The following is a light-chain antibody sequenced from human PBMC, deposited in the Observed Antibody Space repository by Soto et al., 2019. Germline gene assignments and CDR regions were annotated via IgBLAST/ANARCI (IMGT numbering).Light chain of an antibody. V-gene: IGKV3-15*01. CDR3: QQYAGSLYT. J-gene: IGKJ2*01. CDR1: QSVTSN. CDR2: GAS. Sequence: EIVMTQSPATLSVSPGERATLSCRASQSVTSNLAWYQQKPGQAPRLLIYGASTRATGIPARLSGSGSGTEFTLTISSLQSEDFAVYYCQQYAGSLYTFAQGTKVDIK.